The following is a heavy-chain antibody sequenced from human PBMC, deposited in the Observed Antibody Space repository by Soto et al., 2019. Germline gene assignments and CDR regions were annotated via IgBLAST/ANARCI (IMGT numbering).Heavy chain of an antibody. V-gene: IGHV4-59*01. D-gene: IGHD3-10*01. J-gene: IGHJ5*02. Sequence: PLETLSLTCTVSGGSISSYYWSWIRQPPGKGLEWIGYIYYSGSTNYNPSLKSRVTISVDTSKNQFSLKLSSVTAADTAVYYCAKGGSNWFDPWGQGTLVTVSS. CDR3: AKGGSNWFDP. CDR2: IYYSGST. CDR1: GGSISSYY.